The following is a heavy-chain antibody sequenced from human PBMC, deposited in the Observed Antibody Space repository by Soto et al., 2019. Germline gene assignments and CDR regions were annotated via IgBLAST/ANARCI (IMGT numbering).Heavy chain of an antibody. CDR3: AKPDVWSRHYLFAY. CDR2: IKQDGSEK. CDR1: GFTFSSYW. J-gene: IGHJ4*02. Sequence: GGSLRLSCAASGFTFSSYWMSWFRQAPGKGLEWVANIKQDGSEKYYVDSVKGRFTISRDNSKNTLYLQMNSLRAEDTAVYYWAKPDVWSRHYLFAYWGQRTLVIVSS. D-gene: IGHD3-3*01. V-gene: IGHV3-7*03.